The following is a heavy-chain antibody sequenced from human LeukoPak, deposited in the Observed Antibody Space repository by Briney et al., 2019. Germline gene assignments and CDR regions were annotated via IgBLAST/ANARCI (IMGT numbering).Heavy chain of an antibody. CDR3: AKDLSGSIGSY. D-gene: IGHD3-3*02. CDR1: GFTFSSYA. Sequence: GGSLRLSCAASGFTFSSYAMSWVRQAPGKGLEWVSAISGSGGSTYYADSVRGRFTISRDNSKNTLYLQMNSLRAEDTAVYYCAKDLSGSIGSYWGQGTLVTVSS. J-gene: IGHJ4*02. V-gene: IGHV3-23*01. CDR2: ISGSGGST.